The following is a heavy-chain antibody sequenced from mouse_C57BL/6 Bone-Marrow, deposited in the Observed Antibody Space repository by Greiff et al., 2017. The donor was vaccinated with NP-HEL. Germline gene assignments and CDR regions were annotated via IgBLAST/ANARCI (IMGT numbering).Heavy chain of an antibody. V-gene: IGHV1-55*01. D-gene: IGHD1-1*01. CDR3: ARRDYYSSSCYFDY. CDR1: GYTFTSYW. CDR2: IYPGSGST. J-gene: IGHJ2*01. Sequence: QVQLQQPGAELVKPGASVKMSCKASGYTFTSYWITWVKPRPGQGLQWIGDIYPGSGSTNYNEKFKSKTTLTVATSSSTAYMQLSSLTSEDSAVYYCARRDYYSSSCYFDYWGQGTTLTVSS.